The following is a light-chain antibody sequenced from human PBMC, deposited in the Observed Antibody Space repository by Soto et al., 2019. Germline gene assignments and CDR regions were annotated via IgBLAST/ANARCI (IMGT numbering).Light chain of an antibody. Sequence: EIVMTQSPATLSVSPGERATLSCRASQSVSSKLAWYQQKPGQAPRLLISGASTRATGVPARFSGSGSGTDFTLTISSLEPEDFAIYYCQQRQYWPPITFGQGTRLEIK. J-gene: IGKJ5*01. CDR3: QQRQYWPPIT. CDR1: QSVSSK. CDR2: GAS. V-gene: IGKV3D-15*01.